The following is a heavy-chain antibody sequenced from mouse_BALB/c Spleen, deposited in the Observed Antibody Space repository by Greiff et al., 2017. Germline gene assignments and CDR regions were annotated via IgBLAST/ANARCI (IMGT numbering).Heavy chain of an antibody. Sequence: EVQLQQSGPELVKPGASVKISCKASGYSFTGYYMHWVKQSHVKSLEWIGRIIPYNGATIYNQNFKDKASLTVDKASSTAYMELHSLTSEDDAAYDYARGDWDAGFAYWGQGTLVTVSA. CDR1: GYSFTGYY. V-gene: IGHV1-18*01. J-gene: IGHJ3*01. D-gene: IGHD4-1*01. CDR2: IIPYNGAT. CDR3: ARGDWDAGFAY.